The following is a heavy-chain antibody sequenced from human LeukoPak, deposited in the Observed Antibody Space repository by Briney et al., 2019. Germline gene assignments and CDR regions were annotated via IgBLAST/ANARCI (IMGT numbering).Heavy chain of an antibody. V-gene: IGHV3-33*08. Sequence: PGGSLRLSCAASGFTFSSYWMSWVRQAPDKGLEWVALIRYDGSKKDYADSVKGRVTISRDNFKNTLYLQMNSLRAEDTAMYYCARTGDTERFDYWGQGTLVTVSS. J-gene: IGHJ4*02. CDR1: GFTFSSYW. CDR3: ARTGDTERFDY. CDR2: IRYDGSKK. D-gene: IGHD1-1*01.